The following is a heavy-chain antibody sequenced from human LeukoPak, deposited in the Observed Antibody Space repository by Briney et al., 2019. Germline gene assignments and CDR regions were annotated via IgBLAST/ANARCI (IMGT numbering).Heavy chain of an antibody. CDR2: VSGTSEYI. Sequence: PGGSLRLSCAASGLSFSTYSMIWVRQAPGKGLEWVSSVSGTSEYIYYADSVRGRFTISRDNAKNTVYLQMNSLRAEDTAVYYCARWYSSGWYSDYWGQGTLVTVSS. CDR1: GLSFSTYS. J-gene: IGHJ4*02. CDR3: ARWYSSGWYSDY. D-gene: IGHD6-19*01. V-gene: IGHV3-21*06.